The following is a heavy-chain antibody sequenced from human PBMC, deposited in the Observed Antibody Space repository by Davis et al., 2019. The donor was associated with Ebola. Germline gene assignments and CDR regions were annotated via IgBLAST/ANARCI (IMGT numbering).Heavy chain of an antibody. J-gene: IGHJ6*02. Sequence: LETLSLTCTVSGGSISSYYWSWIRQPPGKGLEWIGYIYYSGSTNYNPSLKSRVTISVDTSKNQFSLKLSSVTAADTAVYYCARQGSGWRNYGMDVWGQGTTVTVSS. D-gene: IGHD6-19*01. CDR1: GGSISSYY. CDR2: IYYSGST. V-gene: IGHV4-59*08. CDR3: ARQGSGWRNYGMDV.